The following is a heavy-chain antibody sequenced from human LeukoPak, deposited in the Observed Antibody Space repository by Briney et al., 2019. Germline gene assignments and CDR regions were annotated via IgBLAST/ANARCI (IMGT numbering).Heavy chain of an antibody. D-gene: IGHD6-13*01. V-gene: IGHV3-48*03. CDR3: ARDRFKQQLVRYFDY. CDR1: GFTSRRDE. J-gene: IGHJ4*02. Sequence: GGSLRLSCAPSGFTSRRDEMNRVPQAPGKGLEWVSYISRSGDTIYFADSVKGRFTISRDNAKNSLYLQMSSLRAEDTAVYYCARDRFKQQLVRYFDYWGQGTLVTVSS. CDR2: ISRSGDTI.